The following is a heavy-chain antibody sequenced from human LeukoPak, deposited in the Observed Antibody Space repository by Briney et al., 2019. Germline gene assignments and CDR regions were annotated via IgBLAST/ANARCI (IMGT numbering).Heavy chain of an antibody. CDR3: AKNRGGIAAARDY. CDR1: GFTFSSYW. J-gene: IGHJ4*02. Sequence: GGSLRLSCAASGFTFSSYWMNWVRQAPGKGLEWVANIKKDGSDKNYLGSVKGRFTISRDNSKNTVYLQMTNLRVEDTATYFCAKNRGGIAAARDYWGQGTLVTVSS. V-gene: IGHV3-7*03. D-gene: IGHD6-13*01. CDR2: IKKDGSDK.